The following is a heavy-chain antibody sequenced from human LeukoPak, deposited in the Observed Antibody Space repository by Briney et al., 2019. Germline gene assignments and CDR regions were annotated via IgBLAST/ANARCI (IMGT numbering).Heavy chain of an antibody. CDR2: IYGDDFDT. CDR3: ARSEWLLPRGGFDF. Sequence: GESLKISCQASGYTFGNYWIGWVRQKSGKGLEWMGIIYGDDFDTRYSPSFQGQVTISADKSNRTAYLHWSSLKASHTAIYFCARSEWLLPRGGFDFWGQGTRVVVSS. V-gene: IGHV5-51*01. J-gene: IGHJ4*02. D-gene: IGHD3-3*01. CDR1: GYTFGNYW.